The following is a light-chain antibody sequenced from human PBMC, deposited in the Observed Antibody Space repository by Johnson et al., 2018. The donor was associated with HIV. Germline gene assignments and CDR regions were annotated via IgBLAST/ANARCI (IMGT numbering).Light chain of an antibody. CDR2: DNN. J-gene: IGLJ1*01. Sequence: QPVLTQPPSVSAAPGQKVTISCSGSSSNIGNTYVSWYQQLPGTAPKLLIYDNNKRPSGIPDRFSGSKSGTSATLGITGLQTGGEADYFCGTWAGSLSVLFGTGTKVTVL. CDR1: SSNIGNTY. V-gene: IGLV1-51*01. CDR3: GTWAGSLSVL.